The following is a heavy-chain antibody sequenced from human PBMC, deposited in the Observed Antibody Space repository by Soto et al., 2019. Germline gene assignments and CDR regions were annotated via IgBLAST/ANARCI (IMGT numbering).Heavy chain of an antibody. J-gene: IGHJ4*02. CDR3: ASGNLSVDFDS. CDR2: ISRDGINT. V-gene: IGHV3-30*03. Sequence: QIHLVESGGGVVQPGGSLRLSCGASRFSFGSFGVHWVRQAPGKGLEWVAFISRDGINTFYGDSVKGRFTLSRDNSRNTAYLQMTALIKDATAHFFSASGNLSVDFDSGGQGTLVIVSS. CDR1: RFSFGSFG.